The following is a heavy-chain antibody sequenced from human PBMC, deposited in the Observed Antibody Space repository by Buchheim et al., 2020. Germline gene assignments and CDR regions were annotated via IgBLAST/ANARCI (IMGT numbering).Heavy chain of an antibody. D-gene: IGHD1-26*01. CDR2: ISYDGSNK. CDR3: ARDTPRAGMDV. J-gene: IGHJ6*02. CDR1: GFTFSSYG. V-gene: IGHV3-30*03. Sequence: QVQLVESGGGVVQPGRSLRLSCAASGFTFSSYGMHWVRQAPGKGLEWVAVISYDGSNKYYADSVKGRFTISRDNSKNTLYLQMNSLRAEDTAVYYCARDTPRAGMDVWGQGTT.